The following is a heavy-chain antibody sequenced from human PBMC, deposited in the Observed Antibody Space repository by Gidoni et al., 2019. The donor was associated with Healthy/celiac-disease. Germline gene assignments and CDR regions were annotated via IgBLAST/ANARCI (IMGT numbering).Heavy chain of an antibody. D-gene: IGHD2-2*01. V-gene: IGHV4-39*01. J-gene: IGHJ4*02. CDR3: ASYCSSTSCSSG. CDR2: IYYSGST. CDR1: GGSISSSSYY. Sequence: QLQLQESGPGLVKPSETLSLTGTISGGSISSSSYYWGWIRQPPGTGLEWIGSIYYSGSTYYNPSLKSRVTISVATSKNQFSLKLSSVTAADTAVYYCASYCSSTSCSSGWGQGTLVTVSS.